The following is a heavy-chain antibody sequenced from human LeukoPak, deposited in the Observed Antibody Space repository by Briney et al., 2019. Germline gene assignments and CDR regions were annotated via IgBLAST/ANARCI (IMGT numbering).Heavy chain of an antibody. J-gene: IGHJ4*02. V-gene: IGHV3-7*04. CDR1: GFTFSSYW. CDR3: ARETRWELFDY. Sequence: GGSLRLSCAASGFTFSSYWMSWVRQAPGKGLEWVANIKHDGTEKYYVDSVKGRFTVSRDNAKNSLYLQMNSLRAEDTAVYYCARETRWELFDYRGQGTLVTVSS. CDR2: IKHDGTEK. D-gene: IGHD1-26*01.